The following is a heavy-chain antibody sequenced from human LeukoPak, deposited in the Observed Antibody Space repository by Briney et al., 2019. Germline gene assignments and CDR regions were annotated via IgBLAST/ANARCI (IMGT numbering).Heavy chain of an antibody. CDR3: ARAAYCGSNCYLYFDY. CDR1: GGTFSSYA. J-gene: IGHJ4*02. Sequence: ASVKVSCKASGGTFSSYAISWVRQAPRQGLEWMGWIDPNSGRTNYAQKFQGRITMTRDTSISTAYMELTSLTSDDTAIYYCARAAYCGSNCYLYFDYWGQGTLVTVSS. D-gene: IGHD2-21*01. V-gene: IGHV1-2*02. CDR2: IDPNSGRT.